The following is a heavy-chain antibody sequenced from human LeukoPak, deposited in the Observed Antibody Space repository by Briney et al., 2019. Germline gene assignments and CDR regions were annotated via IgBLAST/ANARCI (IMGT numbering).Heavy chain of an antibody. Sequence: GESLKISCKGSGYSFTSYWIGWVRQMPGKGLEWMGWINPNSGGTNYAQKFQGRVTMTRDTSISTAYMELSSLRSEDTAVYYCARRYSGSYYDAFDIWGQGTMVTVSS. V-gene: IGHV1-2*02. CDR3: ARRYSGSYYDAFDI. J-gene: IGHJ3*02. CDR1: GYSFTSYW. CDR2: INPNSGGT. D-gene: IGHD1-26*01.